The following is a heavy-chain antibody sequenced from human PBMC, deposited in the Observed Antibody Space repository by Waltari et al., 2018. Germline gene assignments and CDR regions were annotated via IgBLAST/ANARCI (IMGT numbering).Heavy chain of an antibody. D-gene: IGHD2-2*01. CDR1: GFPFSLYA. J-gene: IGHJ1*01. CDR2: IWNDGVRT. Sequence: QVQLVESGGGVVQPGRSLRLSCATSGFPFSLYAMHWVRQAPGKGLEWVAIIWNDGVRTYYADSVQGRFTISRDNSKNTLFLQMNSLRIEDTALYYCATEILIGGASTGYFQHWGQGTLVTASS. V-gene: IGHV3-33*01. CDR3: ATEILIGGASTGYFQH.